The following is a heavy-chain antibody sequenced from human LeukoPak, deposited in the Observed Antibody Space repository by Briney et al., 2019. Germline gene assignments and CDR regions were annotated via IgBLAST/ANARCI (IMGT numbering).Heavy chain of an antibody. J-gene: IGHJ4*02. CDR1: GGTFSSYA. CDR2: IIPIFGTA. V-gene: IGHV1-69*13. CDR3: ARHGNYYDSSGYNYYFDY. D-gene: IGHD3-22*01. Sequence: ASVKVSCKASGGTFSSYAISWVRQAPGQGLEWMGGIIPIFGTANYAQKFQGRVTITADESTSTAYMELSSLRSEDTAVYYCARHGNYYDSSGYNYYFDYWGQGTLGTVSS.